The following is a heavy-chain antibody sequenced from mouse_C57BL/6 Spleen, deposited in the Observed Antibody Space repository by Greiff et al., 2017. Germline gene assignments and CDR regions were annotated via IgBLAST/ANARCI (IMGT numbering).Heavy chain of an antibody. Sequence: QVQLQQPGAELVKPGASVKMSCKASGYTFTSYWITWVKQRPGQGLEWIGDIYPGSGSTNYNEKFKSKATLTVDTSSSTAYMQLSSLTSEDSAVYYCARRDDYGSWCAYWGRGTLVTVSA. D-gene: IGHD2-4*01. CDR2: IYPGSGST. CDR3: ARRDDYGSWCAY. V-gene: IGHV1-55*01. CDR1: GYTFTSYW. J-gene: IGHJ3*01.